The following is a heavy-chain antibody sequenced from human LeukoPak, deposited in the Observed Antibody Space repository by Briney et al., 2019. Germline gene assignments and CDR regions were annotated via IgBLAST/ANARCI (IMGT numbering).Heavy chain of an antibody. D-gene: IGHD3-16*01. J-gene: IGHJ6*02. CDR1: GFTFSSYA. CDR2: ISGSGGST. CDR3: AKVCLKGFYYYGMDV. Sequence: GGSLRLSCAASGFTFSSYAMSWVRQAPGKGLEWVSAISGSGGSTYYADSVKGRFTISRDNSKNTLCLQMNSLRAEDTAVYYCAKVCLKGFYYYGMDVWGQGTTVTVSS. V-gene: IGHV3-23*01.